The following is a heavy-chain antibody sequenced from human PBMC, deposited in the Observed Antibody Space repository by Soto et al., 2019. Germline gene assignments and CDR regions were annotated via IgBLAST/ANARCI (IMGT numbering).Heavy chain of an antibody. CDR2: MNPNSGNT. J-gene: IGHJ6*02. D-gene: IGHD3-3*01. CDR3: ARGRKPDFSTGFPIEDHYYGLYV. CDR1: GYSFTSYD. V-gene: IGHV1-8*01. Sequence: SSVKVSCKASGYSFTSYDINWGRQATGQGLEWMGWMNPNSGNTGYAQKFQGRVTMTRNTSISTAYMELSSLRSEDTAVYYFARGRKPDFSTGFPIEDHYYGLYVWG.